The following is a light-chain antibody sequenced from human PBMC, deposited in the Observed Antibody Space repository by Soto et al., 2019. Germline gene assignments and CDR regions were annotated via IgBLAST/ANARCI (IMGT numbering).Light chain of an antibody. J-gene: IGKJ1*01. Sequence: AIQMTQSPSSLSASVGDRVTITCRASQGIRDELGWYQQKPGKAPKLLIYGASTLQSGVPSRFSGSGPGTDFTLTISSLQPEDFATYYCLQDYNFPWTFGQGTKVDIK. CDR3: LQDYNFPWT. CDR2: GAS. CDR1: QGIRDE. V-gene: IGKV1-6*01.